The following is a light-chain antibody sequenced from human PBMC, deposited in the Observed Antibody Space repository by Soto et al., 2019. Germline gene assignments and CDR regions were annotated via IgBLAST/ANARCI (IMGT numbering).Light chain of an antibody. CDR2: WAS. J-gene: IGKJ1*01. CDR3: QQYYSTPQT. Sequence: DIVMTQSPDSLAVSLGERATINCESSESVFYSSNNKNYLAWYQQKPGQPPKLLIYWASTRESGVPDRFSGSGSGTDFTLTISSLQAEDVAVYYCQQYYSTPQTFGQGTKVDNK. CDR1: ESVFYSSNNKNY. V-gene: IGKV4-1*01.